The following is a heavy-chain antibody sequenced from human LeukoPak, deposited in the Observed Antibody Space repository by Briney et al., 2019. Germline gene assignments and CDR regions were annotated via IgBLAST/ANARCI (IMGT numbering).Heavy chain of an antibody. CDR1: GYTFTGYF. CDR2: INPTSGGT. CDR3: ATEIGRGPHNFDY. V-gene: IGHV1-2*02. J-gene: IGHJ4*02. Sequence: ASVKVSCKASGYTFTGYFMHWVRQTPGQGLGWMGWINPTSGGTHYAQKFQGRVTVTRDTSISTAYMELSSLRSDDTAVYYCATEIGRGPHNFDYWGQGTLVTVSS.